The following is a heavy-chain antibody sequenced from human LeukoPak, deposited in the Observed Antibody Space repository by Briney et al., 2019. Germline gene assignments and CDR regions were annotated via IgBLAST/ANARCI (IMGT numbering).Heavy chain of an antibody. V-gene: IGHV3-66*01. D-gene: IGHD3-16*01. CDR3: ARDDGAGGPFDY. Sequence: GGSLRLSCAVSGFTFSNNYMNWVRQAPGKGLEWVAVIYSGGSAYYADSVKGRFTISRDNSKNTLYLQMNSLRAEDTAVYYCARDDGAGGPFDYWGQGTLVTVSS. J-gene: IGHJ4*02. CDR2: IYSGGSA. CDR1: GFTFSNNY.